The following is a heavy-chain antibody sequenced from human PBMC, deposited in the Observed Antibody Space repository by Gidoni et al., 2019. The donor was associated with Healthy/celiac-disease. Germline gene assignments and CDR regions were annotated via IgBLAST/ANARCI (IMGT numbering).Heavy chain of an antibody. CDR2: ISAYNGNT. CDR1: GYTFTSYG. Sequence: QVQLVQSGAEVKKPGAAVKVSCTASGYTFTSYGISWVRQAPGQGLEWLGWISAYNGNTNYAQKLQGRVTMTTDTSTSTAYMELRSLRSDDTAVYYCARIRFTIFGVVTAFDIWGQGTMVTVSS. CDR3: ARIRFTIFGVVTAFDI. J-gene: IGHJ3*02. V-gene: IGHV1-18*01. D-gene: IGHD3-3*01.